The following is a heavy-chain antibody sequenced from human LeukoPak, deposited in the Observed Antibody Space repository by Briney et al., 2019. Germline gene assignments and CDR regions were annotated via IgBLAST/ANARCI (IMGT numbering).Heavy chain of an antibody. D-gene: IGHD6-13*01. V-gene: IGHV3-48*02. Sequence: GGSLRLSCAASGFTFSSYSMNWVRQAPGKGLEWVSYISSSSSTIYYADSVKGRFTISRDNAKNSLYLQVNSLRDEDTAVYYCARAPTRAGIDYWGQGTLVTVSS. J-gene: IGHJ4*02. CDR3: ARAPTRAGIDY. CDR1: GFTFSSYS. CDR2: ISSSSSTI.